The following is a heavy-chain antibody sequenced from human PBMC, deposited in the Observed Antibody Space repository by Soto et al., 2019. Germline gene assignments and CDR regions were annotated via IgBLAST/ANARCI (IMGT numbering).Heavy chain of an antibody. CDR1: GFTFSNAW. V-gene: IGHV3-15*07. CDR2: IKSKTDGGTT. D-gene: IGHD6-19*01. CDR3: TTQAVAGFYFDY. Sequence: GGSLRLSCAASGFTFSNAWINWVRQAPGKGLEWVGRIKSKTDGGTTDFAAPVKGRFAISRDDSKNMVYLQMNSLKTEDTGIYYCTTQAVAGFYFDYWGQGALVTVSS. J-gene: IGHJ4*02.